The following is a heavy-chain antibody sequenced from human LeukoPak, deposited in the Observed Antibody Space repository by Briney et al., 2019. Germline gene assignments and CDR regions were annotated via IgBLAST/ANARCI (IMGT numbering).Heavy chain of an antibody. J-gene: IGHJ6*02. Sequence: GGSLRLSCAASGFTFSSYSTNWVRQAPGEGLEWVSSISSGSSYIYYADSVKGRFTISRDNAKNSLHLQMHSLRAEDTAVYYCAREADRYGMDVWGQGTTVTVSS. CDR3: AREADRYGMDV. CDR2: ISSGSSYI. CDR1: GFTFSSYS. V-gene: IGHV3-21*01.